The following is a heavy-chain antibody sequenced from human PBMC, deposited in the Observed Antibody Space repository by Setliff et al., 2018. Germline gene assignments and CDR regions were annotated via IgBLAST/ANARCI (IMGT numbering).Heavy chain of an antibody. CDR1: GYTFKTYG. CDR3: ARDSGSGFLDY. D-gene: IGHD3-10*01. CDR2: ISPYNGNT. V-gene: IGHV1-18*01. Sequence: ASVKVSCKASGYTFKTYGFTWVRQAPGQGLEWMGWISPYNGNTNSAQNLQGRVTMTTDTSTSTAYMELRSLRSDDTAVYYCARDSGSGFLDYWGQGTLVTVSS. J-gene: IGHJ4*02.